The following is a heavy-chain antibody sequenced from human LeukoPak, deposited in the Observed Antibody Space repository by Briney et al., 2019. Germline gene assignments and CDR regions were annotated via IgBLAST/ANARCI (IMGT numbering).Heavy chain of an antibody. D-gene: IGHD2-2*01. CDR1: GGSISSHY. Sequence: SETLSLTCTVSGGSISSHYWSWIRQPPGKGLEWIGYIYYSGSTNYNPSLKSRVTISVDTSKNQFSLKLSSVTAADTAVYYCARGVYCSSTSCYLDLGFNPGSYYYYYYMDVWGKGTTVTVFS. CDR2: IYYSGST. J-gene: IGHJ6*03. V-gene: IGHV4-59*11. CDR3: ARGVYCSSTSCYLDLGFNPGSYYYYYYMDV.